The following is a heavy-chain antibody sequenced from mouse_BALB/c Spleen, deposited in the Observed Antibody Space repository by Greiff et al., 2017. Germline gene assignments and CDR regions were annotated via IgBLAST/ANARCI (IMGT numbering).Heavy chain of an antibody. D-gene: IGHD2-4*01. CDR2: ISYSGST. CDR3: ARDDYDWEGYAMDY. Sequence: EVKLQESGPSLVKPSQTLSLTCSVTGDSITSGYWNWIRKFPGNKLEYMGYISYSGSTYYNPSLKSRISITRDTSKNQYYLQLNSVTTEDTATYYCARDDYDWEGYAMDYWGQGTSVTVSS. CDR1: GDSITSGY. J-gene: IGHJ4*01. V-gene: IGHV3-8*02.